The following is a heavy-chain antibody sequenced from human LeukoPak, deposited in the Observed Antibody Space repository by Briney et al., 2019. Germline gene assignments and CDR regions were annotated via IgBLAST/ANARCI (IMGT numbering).Heavy chain of an antibody. Sequence: GPLRLSCAASGITFNNYWMHWVRQAPGKGLVWVSRINSNGSSTNYADSVKGRFTISRDNAKNTLYLQMSSLRAEDTAVYYCAKGGATICDNWGQGTLVTVSS. D-gene: IGHD5-12*01. V-gene: IGHV3-74*01. J-gene: IGHJ4*02. CDR3: AKGGATICDN. CDR1: GITFNNYW. CDR2: INSNGSST.